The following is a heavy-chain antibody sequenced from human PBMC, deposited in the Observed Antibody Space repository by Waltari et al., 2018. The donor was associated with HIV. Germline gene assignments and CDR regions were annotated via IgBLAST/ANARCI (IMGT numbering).Heavy chain of an antibody. J-gene: IGHJ4*02. CDR2: INHSGST. D-gene: IGHD2-15*01. CDR3: ARHAGGY. CDR1: GGSFSGYY. Sequence: QVQLQQWGAGLLKPSETLSLPCAVYGGSFSGYYWCWIRQPPGKGLEWIGEINHSGSTNYNPSLKSRVTISVDTSKNQFSLKLSSVTAADTAVYYCARHAGGYWGQGTLVTVSS. V-gene: IGHV4-34*01.